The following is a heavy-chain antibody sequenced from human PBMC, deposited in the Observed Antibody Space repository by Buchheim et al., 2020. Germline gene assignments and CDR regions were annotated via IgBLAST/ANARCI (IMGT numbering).Heavy chain of an antibody. J-gene: IGHJ6*02. Sequence: QVQLVESGGGVVQPGRSLRLSCAASGFTFSSYGMHWVRQAPGKGLEWVAVISYDGSNKYYADSVKGRFTISRDNSKNTLYLQMNSLRAEDTAVYYCAKGALTYYDFWSGYLFTLSSRDYYYYYGMDVWGQGTT. V-gene: IGHV3-30*18. CDR1: GFTFSSYG. D-gene: IGHD3-3*01. CDR2: ISYDGSNK. CDR3: AKGALTYYDFWSGYLFTLSSRDYYYYYGMDV.